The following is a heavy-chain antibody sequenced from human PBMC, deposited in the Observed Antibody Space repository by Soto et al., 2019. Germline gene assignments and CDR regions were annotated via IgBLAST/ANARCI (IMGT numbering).Heavy chain of an antibody. J-gene: IGHJ5*02. V-gene: IGHV4-59*01. D-gene: IGHD3-22*01. CDR1: GGSISSYY. CDR2: IYYSGST. CDR3: VRDFNFYDSSGFGLFDP. Sequence: PSETLSRTCTVSGGSISSYYWSWIRQPTGKGLEWIGYIYYSGSTNYNPSVQSRVTISVYTSKNQCSLKLCSVSAADTAVDYCVRDFNFYDSSGFGLFDPWGHGTLASVCS.